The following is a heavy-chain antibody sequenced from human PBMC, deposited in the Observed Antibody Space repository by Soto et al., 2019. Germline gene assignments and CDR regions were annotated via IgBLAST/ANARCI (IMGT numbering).Heavy chain of an antibody. Sequence: EVQLVESGGGLVKPGGSLRLSCAASGFTFSSYSMNWVRQAPGKGLEWVSSISSSSSYIYYADSVKGRFTISRDNAKNSXSLQMNSLRAEDTAVYYCASAFDAYCGGDCYLYMDCWGQGTLVTVSS. V-gene: IGHV3-21*01. D-gene: IGHD2-21*02. J-gene: IGHJ4*02. CDR1: GFTFSSYS. CDR2: ISSSSSYI. CDR3: ASAFDAYCGGDCYLYMDC.